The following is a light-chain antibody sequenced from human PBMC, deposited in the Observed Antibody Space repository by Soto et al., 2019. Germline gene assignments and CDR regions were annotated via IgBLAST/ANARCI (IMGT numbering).Light chain of an antibody. CDR3: SSYTSSSTLGV. CDR1: SSDVGGYNY. Sequence: QSALTQAASGSGSPGQSSSISCTGTSSDVGGYNYVSWYQQHPGKAPKLMIYDVSNRPSGVSNRFSGSKSGNTASLTISGLQAEDEADYYCSSYTSSSTLGVFGNGTKVTVL. CDR2: DVS. V-gene: IGLV2-14*01. J-gene: IGLJ1*01.